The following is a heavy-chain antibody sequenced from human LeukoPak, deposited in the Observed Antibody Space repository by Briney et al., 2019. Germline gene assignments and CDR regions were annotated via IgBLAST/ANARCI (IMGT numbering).Heavy chain of an antibody. V-gene: IGHV1-18*01. Sequence: ASVKVSCKASGYTFTSYGISWVRQAPGQGLEWMGWISAYNGNTNYAQKLQGRVTITTDTSTSTAYMELRSLRSDDTAVYYCVLWSGYYSYYYYGMDVWGQGTTVTVSS. CDR3: VLWSGYYSYYYYGMDV. CDR1: GYTFTSYG. CDR2: ISAYNGNT. J-gene: IGHJ6*02. D-gene: IGHD3-3*01.